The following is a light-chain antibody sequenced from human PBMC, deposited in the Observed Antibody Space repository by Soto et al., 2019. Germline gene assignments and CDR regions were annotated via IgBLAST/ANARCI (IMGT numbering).Light chain of an antibody. CDR3: SSYAGSNNLRM. CDR2: EVN. V-gene: IGLV2-8*01. J-gene: IGLJ3*02. CDR1: SSDVGGYDY. Sequence: QSVLTQPPSASGSPGQSVTISCAGTSSDVGGYDYVSWYQQHPGKAPKLIIYEVNKRPSGVPDRFSGSKSANTASQTVSGLQAEDEADYYCSSYAGSNNLRMFGGGTKLTVL.